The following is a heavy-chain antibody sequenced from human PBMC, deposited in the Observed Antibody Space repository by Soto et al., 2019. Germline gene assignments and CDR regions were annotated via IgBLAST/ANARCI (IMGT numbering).Heavy chain of an antibody. CDR2: ISYDGSNK. CDR3: ASTMDV. CDR1: GFTFSSHA. V-gene: IGHV3-30-3*01. J-gene: IGHJ6*02. Sequence: QVQLVESGGGVVQPGRSLRLSCAASGFTFSSHAMNWVRQAPGKGLEWVAVISYDGSNKYYADSVKGRFTISRDNSKNTLYLQMNSLRDEDTAVYYCASTMDVWGQGTTVTVSS.